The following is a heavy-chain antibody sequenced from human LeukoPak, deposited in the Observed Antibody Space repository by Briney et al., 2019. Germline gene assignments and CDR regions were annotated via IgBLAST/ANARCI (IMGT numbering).Heavy chain of an antibody. CDR3: ARGRRGVYYDSSGYSPFDY. V-gene: IGHV4-34*01. CDR2: INHSGST. D-gene: IGHD3-22*01. CDR1: GGSFSGYY. J-gene: IGHJ4*02. Sequence: TSETLSLTCAVYGGSFSGYYWSWIRQPPGKGLEWIGEINHSGSTNYNPSLKSRVTLSVDTSKNQFSLKLSSVTAADTAVYYCARGRRGVYYDSSGYSPFDYWGQGTLVTVSS.